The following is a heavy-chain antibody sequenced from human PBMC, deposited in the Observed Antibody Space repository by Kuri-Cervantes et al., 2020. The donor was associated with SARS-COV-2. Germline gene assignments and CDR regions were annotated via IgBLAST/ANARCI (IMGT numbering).Heavy chain of an antibody. V-gene: IGHV3-9*01. CDR2: ISWNSGSI. CDR3: ARDYLSRGVPGTGLNY. D-gene: IGHD6-19*01. CDR1: GFTFDDYA. Sequence: GGSLRLSCAASGFTFDDYAMHWVRQAPGKGLEWVSGISWNSGSIGYADSVKGRFTISRDNAKNSLYLQLNSLRVDDTAVYYCARDYLSRGVPGTGLNYWGQGILVTCSS. J-gene: IGHJ4*02.